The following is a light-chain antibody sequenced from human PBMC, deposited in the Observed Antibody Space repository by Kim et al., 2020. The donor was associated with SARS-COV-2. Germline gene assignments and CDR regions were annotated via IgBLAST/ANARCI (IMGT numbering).Light chain of an antibody. CDR2: RDS. J-gene: IGLJ2*01. V-gene: IGLV3-1*01. Sequence: SVSHGQTAVITCSGDKLGYKYTCWNQHKPGQSPVLVIYRDSRRPSGIPERFSGSNSGNTATLTISGTQAMDEADYYCQTWDSSGVFGGGTQLTVL. CDR1: KLGYKY. CDR3: QTWDSSGV.